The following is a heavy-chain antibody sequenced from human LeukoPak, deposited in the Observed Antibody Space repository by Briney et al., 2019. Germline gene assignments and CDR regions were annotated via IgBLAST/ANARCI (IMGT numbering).Heavy chain of an antibody. J-gene: IGHJ4*02. CDR3: ARVSVTTFYYFDY. Sequence: ASVKVSCNASGYTFTSYYMHWVRQAPGQGLEWMGIINPSGGSTSYAQKLQGRVTMNRDTSTSTVYMELSSLRSEDTAVYYCARVSVTTFYYFDYWGQGTLVTVSS. CDR2: INPSGGST. CDR1: GYTFTSYY. D-gene: IGHD4-17*01. V-gene: IGHV1-46*01.